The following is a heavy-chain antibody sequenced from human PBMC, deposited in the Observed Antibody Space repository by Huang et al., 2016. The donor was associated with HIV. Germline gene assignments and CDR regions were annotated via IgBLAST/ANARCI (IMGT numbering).Heavy chain of an antibody. CDR3: ARLTSGWYQDY. Sequence: QVQLVQSGPEVKKPGASVKVSCPTSGYIFSNYDINWVRQAPGQGLQWRGWLNPNSGKTGYGQKCQGRVTLTRRTSTGAAYMVLNSLTSQDTAVYYCARLTSGWYQDYWGQGTLVTVSS. J-gene: IGHJ4*02. V-gene: IGHV1-8*01. D-gene: IGHD6-19*01. CDR2: LNPNSGKT. CDR1: GYIFSNYD.